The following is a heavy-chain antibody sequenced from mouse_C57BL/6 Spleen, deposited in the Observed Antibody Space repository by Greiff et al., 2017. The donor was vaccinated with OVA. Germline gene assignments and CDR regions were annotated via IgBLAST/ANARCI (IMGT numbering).Heavy chain of an antibody. CDR2: IDPSDSYT. CDR3: ARGDTTVFFDY. J-gene: IGHJ2*01. V-gene: IGHV1-69*01. CDR1: GYTFTSYW. Sequence: VQLQQSGAELVMPGASVKLSCKASGYTFTSYWMHWVKQRPGQGLEWIGEIDPSDSYTNYNQKFKGKSTLTVDKSSSTAYMQLSSLTSEDSAVYYCARGDTTVFFDYWGQGTTLTVSS. D-gene: IGHD1-1*01.